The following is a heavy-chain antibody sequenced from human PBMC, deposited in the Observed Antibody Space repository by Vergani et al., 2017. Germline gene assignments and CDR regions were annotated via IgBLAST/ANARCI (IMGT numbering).Heavy chain of an antibody. V-gene: IGHV3-15*01. CDR3: TXPTKGELRFYFDY. CDR1: GFTFSSAW. D-gene: IGHD3-3*01. CDR2: IRPKTDGETT. Sequence: EVQPVESGGGLVKPGGSLRLSCTTSGFTFSSAWMSWVRQAPGKGLEWVARIRPKTDGETTDYAAPVKGRFTISRDDSKNRLYLQINSLKTEDTAVYYCTXPTKGELRFYFDYWAREPWSPSPQ. J-gene: IGHJ4*02.